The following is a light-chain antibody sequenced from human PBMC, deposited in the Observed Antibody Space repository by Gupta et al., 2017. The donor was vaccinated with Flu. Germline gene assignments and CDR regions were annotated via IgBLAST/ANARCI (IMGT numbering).Light chain of an antibody. CDR2: KDS. Sequence: GQTARITCSGDALPKQYAYWYQQKPGQAPVLVIYKDSERPSGIPERFSGSSSGITVTLTISGVQAEDEADYYCQSADSSGTYGVFGGGTKLTVL. CDR3: QSADSSGTYGV. J-gene: IGLJ2*01. CDR1: ALPKQY. V-gene: IGLV3-25*03.